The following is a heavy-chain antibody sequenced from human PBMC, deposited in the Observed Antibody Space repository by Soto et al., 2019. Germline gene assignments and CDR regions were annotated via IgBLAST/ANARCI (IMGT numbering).Heavy chain of an antibody. J-gene: IGHJ6*02. CDR1: GFTFSSYS. CDR2: ISSSSSTI. CDR3: ARSSSPGYYYYYGMDV. Sequence: EVQLVESGGGLVQPGGSLRLSCAASGFTFSSYSMNWVRQAPGKGLEWVSYISSSSSTIYYADSVKGRFTISRDNAKNSLYLQMNSLRDDDTAVYYCARSSSPGYYYYYGMDVWGQGTTVTVSS. V-gene: IGHV3-48*02. D-gene: IGHD6-6*01.